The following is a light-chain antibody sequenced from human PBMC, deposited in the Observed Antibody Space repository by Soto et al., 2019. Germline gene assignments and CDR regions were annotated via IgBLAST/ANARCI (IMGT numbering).Light chain of an antibody. V-gene: IGKV3-15*01. J-gene: IGKJ4*01. CDR1: QSVSSN. CDR3: QQYNNWPPLT. Sequence: EIVKTQCPATLSVSPGERVTLSCRASQSVSSNLAWYQQKPGQAPRLLIYGASTRATGIPARFSGSGSGTEFTLTISSLQSEDFAVYYCQQYNNWPPLTFGGGTKVEIK. CDR2: GAS.